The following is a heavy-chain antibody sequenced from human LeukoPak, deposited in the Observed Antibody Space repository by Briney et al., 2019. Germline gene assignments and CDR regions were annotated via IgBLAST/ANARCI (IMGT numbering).Heavy chain of an antibody. CDR3: ARCPRYYDFWSGYYTGSWFDP. D-gene: IGHD3-3*01. V-gene: IGHV4-59*05. Sequence: SETLSLTCTVSGGSISSYYWSWIRQPPGKGLEWIGSIYYSGSTYYNPSLKSRVTISVDTSKNQFSLKLSSVTAADTAVYYCARCPRYYDFWSGYYTGSWFDPWGQGTLVTVSS. CDR2: IYYSGST. J-gene: IGHJ5*02. CDR1: GGSISSYY.